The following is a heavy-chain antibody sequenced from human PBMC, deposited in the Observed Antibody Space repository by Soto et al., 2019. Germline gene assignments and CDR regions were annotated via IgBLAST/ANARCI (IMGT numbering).Heavy chain of an antibody. Sequence: PGESLKISCKGSGYGFTSYCINWVRPMTGKGLEWMGRINPRDSNTNYSPSLEGHVTFSADKSISTAYLRWTSLKASDTAIFYCARSDGFCSDGICYYDSFDIWGQGTVVTVSS. D-gene: IGHD2-15*01. CDR3: ARSDGFCSDGICYYDSFDI. J-gene: IGHJ3*02. CDR1: GYGFTSYC. V-gene: IGHV5-10-1*01. CDR2: INPRDSNT.